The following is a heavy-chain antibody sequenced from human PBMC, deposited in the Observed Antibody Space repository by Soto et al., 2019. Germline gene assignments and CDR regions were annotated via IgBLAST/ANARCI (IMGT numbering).Heavy chain of an antibody. J-gene: IGHJ6*04. Sequence: GGSLRLSCAASGFTFSGSAMHWVRQASGKGLEWVGRIRSKANSYATAYAASVKGRFTISRDDSKNTAYLQMNSLKTEDKAVYYCTRFPDYDFWTDVWGKGTRSPSPQ. CDR1: GFTFSGSA. CDR2: IRSKANSYAT. D-gene: IGHD3-3*01. V-gene: IGHV3-73*01. CDR3: TRFPDYDFWTDV.